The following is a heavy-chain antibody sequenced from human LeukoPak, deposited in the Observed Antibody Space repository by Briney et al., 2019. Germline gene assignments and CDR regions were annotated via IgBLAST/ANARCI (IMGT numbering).Heavy chain of an antibody. Sequence: GGSLRLSCTGSGFSFRSYSMNWVRQAPGKGLEWISYINSKSDNIYYADSVKGRFTISRDNTKNSLFLQMNSLRAEDTAVYYCARGPLIAVAAHFDYWGQGTLVTVSS. V-gene: IGHV3-48*04. J-gene: IGHJ4*02. CDR2: INSKSDNI. CDR1: GFSFRSYS. D-gene: IGHD6-19*01. CDR3: ARGPLIAVAAHFDY.